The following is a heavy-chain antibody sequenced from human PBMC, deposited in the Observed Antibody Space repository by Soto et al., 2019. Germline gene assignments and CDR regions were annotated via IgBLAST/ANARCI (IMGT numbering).Heavy chain of an antibody. CDR1: GGTFSSYT. D-gene: IGHD2-2*01. CDR2: IIPILGIA. CDR3: ARTNTSPYYYYYYGMDV. V-gene: IGHV1-69*02. Sequence: QVQLVQSGAEVKKPGSSVKVSCKASGGTFSSYTISWVRQAPGRGLEWMGRIIPILGIANYAQKFQGRVTITADKSTSTAYMELSSLRSEDTAVYYCARTNTSPYYYYYYGMDVWGQGTTVTVSS. J-gene: IGHJ6*02.